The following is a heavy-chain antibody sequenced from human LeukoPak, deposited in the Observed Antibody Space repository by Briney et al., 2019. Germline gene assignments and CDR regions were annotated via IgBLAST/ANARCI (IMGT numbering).Heavy chain of an antibody. D-gene: IGHD3-3*01. Sequence: SVKVSCKASGGTFSSYAISWVRQAPGQGLEWKGRIIPIFGTANYAQKFQGRVTITTDESTSTAYMELSSLRSGDTAVYYCARGGRYDFWSDYWGQGTLVTVSS. V-gene: IGHV1-69*05. J-gene: IGHJ4*02. CDR2: IIPIFGTA. CDR1: GGTFSSYA. CDR3: ARGGRYDFWSDY.